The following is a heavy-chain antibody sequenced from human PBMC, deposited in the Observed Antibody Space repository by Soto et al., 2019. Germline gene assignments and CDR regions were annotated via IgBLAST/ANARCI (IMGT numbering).Heavy chain of an antibody. Sequence: PSETLSLTCTVSVGSISSGYYYLSWILHPPGKGLEWIGYIYYSWSTYYNPSLKSRVTISLETSKNQFSLKLSSVTAEDTAVYYCARDYDFWSGYYTLYYYYYYGMEVWGKGTKVTVSS. CDR1: VGSISSGYYY. J-gene: IGHJ6*04. CDR3: ARDYDFWSGYYTLYYYYYYGMEV. V-gene: IGHV4-30-4*01. CDR2: IYYSWST. D-gene: IGHD3-3*01.